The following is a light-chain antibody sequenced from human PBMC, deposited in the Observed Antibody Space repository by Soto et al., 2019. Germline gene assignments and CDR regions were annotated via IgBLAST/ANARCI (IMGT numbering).Light chain of an antibody. CDR2: DVT. CDR1: SSDVGGYVY. V-gene: IGLV2-8*01. J-gene: IGLJ1*01. Sequence: QSALTQPPSASGSPGQSVTISCTGTSSDVGGYVYVSWYQQHPGKAPKLMIYDVTKRPSGVPDRFSGSKSANTASLTVSGLQAEDEADYYCSSYAGTHIVFGTGTKLTVL. CDR3: SSYAGTHIV.